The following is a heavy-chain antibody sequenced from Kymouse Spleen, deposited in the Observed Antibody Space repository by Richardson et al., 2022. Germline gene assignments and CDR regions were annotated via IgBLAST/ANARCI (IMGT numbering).Heavy chain of an antibody. Sequence: QLQLQESGPGLVKPSETLSLTCTVSGGSISSSSYYWGWIRQPPGKGLEWIGSIYYSGSTYYNPSLKSRVTISVDTSKNQFSLKLSSVTAADTAVYYCARQGYSSGWYSNWFDPWGQGTLVTVSS. CDR3: ARQGYSSGWYSNWFDP. V-gene: IGHV4-39*01. J-gene: IGHJ5*02. D-gene: IGHD6-19*01. CDR2: IYYSGST. CDR1: GGSISSSSYY.